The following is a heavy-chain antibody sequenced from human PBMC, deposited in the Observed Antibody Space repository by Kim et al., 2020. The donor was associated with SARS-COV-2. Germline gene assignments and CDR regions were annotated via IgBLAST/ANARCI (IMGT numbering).Heavy chain of an antibody. J-gene: IGHJ4*02. Sequence: GRDKNDAESVKGRFTISRDNAEKSVSLQMNSLRAEDTAIYYCARGSVNLLLWGQGNLVTVSS. CDR3: ARGSVNLLL. D-gene: IGHD1-26*01. V-gene: IGHV3-7*01. CDR2: GRDK.